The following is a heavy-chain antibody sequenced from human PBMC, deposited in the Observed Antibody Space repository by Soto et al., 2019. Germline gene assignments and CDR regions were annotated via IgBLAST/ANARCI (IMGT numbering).Heavy chain of an antibody. Sequence: QVQLVESGGGVVQPGRSLRLSCAVSGFTVSTYGMHWVRQAPGKGLEWVAVISRDGGTKYYADSVKGRFTISRDNSRKRLDLEMKGVRGGDRDVYWCGGAGASGFWGRGTLVTVSS. V-gene: IGHV3-30*03. CDR3: GGAGASGF. CDR2: ISRDGGTK. CDR1: GFTVSTYG. J-gene: IGHJ4*02. D-gene: IGHD2-15*01.